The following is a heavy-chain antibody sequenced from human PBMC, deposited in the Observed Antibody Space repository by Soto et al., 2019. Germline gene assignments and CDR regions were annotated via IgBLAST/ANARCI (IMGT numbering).Heavy chain of an antibody. J-gene: IGHJ2*01. CDR2: IYSGGST. D-gene: IGHD6-19*01. Sequence: EVQLVETGGGLIQPGGSLRLSCAASGFTVSSNYMSWVRQAPGKGLEWGSVIYSGGSTYYADSVKGRFTISRDNSNNTLYLQMNSLRAEDTAVYYCAGPSSGWSAHTGPGYFDLWGRGTLVTVSS. CDR1: GFTVSSNY. CDR3: AGPSSGWSAHTGPGYFDL. V-gene: IGHV3-53*02.